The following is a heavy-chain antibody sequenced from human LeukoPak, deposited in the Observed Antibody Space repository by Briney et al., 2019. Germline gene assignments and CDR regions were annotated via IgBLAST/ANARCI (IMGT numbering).Heavy chain of an antibody. D-gene: IGHD1-26*01. CDR3: ARDNGVGGAFSL. V-gene: IGHV3-23*01. Sequence: PGGSLRLSCAASGFTFSSYAMSWVRQAPGKGLEWASAISGSGGSTYYADSVKGRFTNSRDNSKNTLYLQMNSLRAEDTAVYYCARDNGVGGAFSLWGQGTMVTVSS. CDR2: ISGSGGST. J-gene: IGHJ3*01. CDR1: GFTFSSYA.